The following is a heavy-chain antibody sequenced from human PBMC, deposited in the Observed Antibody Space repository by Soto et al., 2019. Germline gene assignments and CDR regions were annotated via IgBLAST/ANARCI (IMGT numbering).Heavy chain of an antibody. CDR1: GFTFSSYA. J-gene: IGHJ4*02. CDR2: ISGSGGST. D-gene: IGHD2-2*01. Sequence: EVQLLESGGGLVQPGGSLRLSCAASGFTFSSYAMSWVRQAPGKGLEWVSAISGSGGSTYYADSVKGRYTISRDNSKNTMYLKMNILRAEDTAVYYCAKGRGYCSSTSCYVGSDYWGQGTLVTVSS. V-gene: IGHV3-23*01. CDR3: AKGRGYCSSTSCYVGSDY.